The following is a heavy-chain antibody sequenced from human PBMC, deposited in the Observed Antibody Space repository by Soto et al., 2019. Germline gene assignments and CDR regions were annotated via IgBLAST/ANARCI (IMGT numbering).Heavy chain of an antibody. CDR3: ARERWGYSYGYGVDYYYGMDV. CDR2: TYYRSKWYN. CDR1: GDSVSSNSAA. J-gene: IGHJ6*02. Sequence: SQTLSLTCAISGDSVSSNSAAWNWIRQSPSRGREWLGRTYYRSKWYNDYAVSVKSRITINPDTSKNQFSLQLNSVTPEDTAVYYCARERWGYSYGYGVDYYYGMDVWGQGTTVTVSS. D-gene: IGHD5-18*01. V-gene: IGHV6-1*01.